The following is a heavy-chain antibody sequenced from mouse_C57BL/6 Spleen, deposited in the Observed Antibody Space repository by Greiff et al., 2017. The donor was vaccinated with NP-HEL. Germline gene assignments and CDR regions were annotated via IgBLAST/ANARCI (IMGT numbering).Heavy chain of an antibody. J-gene: IGHJ2*01. CDR2: IYPGNSDT. CDR1: GYTFTSYW. V-gene: IGHV1-5*01. CDR3: KREDSSGYVGYFDY. D-gene: IGHD3-2*02. Sequence: EVQLQQSGTVLARPGASVKMSCKTSGYTFTSYWMHWVKQRPGQGLEWIGAIYPGNSDTSYNQKFKGKAKLTAVTSASTAYMELSSLTNEDSAVYYCKREDSSGYVGYFDYWGQGTTLTVSS.